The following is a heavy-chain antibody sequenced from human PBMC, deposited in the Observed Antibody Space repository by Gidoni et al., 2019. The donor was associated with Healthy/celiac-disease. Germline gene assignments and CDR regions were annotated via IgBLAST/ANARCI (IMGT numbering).Heavy chain of an antibody. CDR3: ARPYYGDYVSGGMDV. J-gene: IGHJ6*02. D-gene: IGHD4-17*01. V-gene: IGHV5-51*01. CDR1: GYSFTSPG. Sequence: EVQLVPSAAAVKKPGESLMISCKGSGYSFTSPGIGWVRQMPGKGLEWMRSIYPGDSDTRYSPSFQGQVTISADKSISTAYLQWSSLKASDTAMYYCARPYYGDYVSGGMDVWGQGTTATVSS. CDR2: IYPGDSDT.